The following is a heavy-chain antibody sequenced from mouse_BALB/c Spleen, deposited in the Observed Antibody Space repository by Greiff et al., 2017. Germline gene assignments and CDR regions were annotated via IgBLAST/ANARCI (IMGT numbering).Heavy chain of an antibody. J-gene: IGHJ1*01. V-gene: IGHV3-2*02. CDR1: GYSITSDYA. Sequence: VQLKESGPGLVKPSQSLSLTCTVTGYSITSDYAWNWIRQFPGNKLEWMGNISYSGSTSYNPSLKSRISITRDTSKNQFFLQLNSVTTEDTATYYCARRTVPYWYFDVWGAGTTVTVSS. CDR3: ARRTVPYWYFDV. CDR2: ISYSGST.